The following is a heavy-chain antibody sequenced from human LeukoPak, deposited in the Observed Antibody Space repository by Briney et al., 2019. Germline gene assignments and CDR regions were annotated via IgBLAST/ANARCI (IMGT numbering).Heavy chain of an antibody. V-gene: IGHV3-23*01. CDR3: AKAEGATLYYYGVDV. J-gene: IGHJ6*02. CDR2: ISSGGGDT. CDR1: EFIFSNYA. Sequence: PGGSLRLSCVASEFIFSNYAMNWVRQAPGKGLEWVSTISSGGGDTYIADSVKGRFTISRDNSKYTLYLQMNRLRADDTAVYYCAKAEGATLYYYGVDVWGQGTTVTVSS.